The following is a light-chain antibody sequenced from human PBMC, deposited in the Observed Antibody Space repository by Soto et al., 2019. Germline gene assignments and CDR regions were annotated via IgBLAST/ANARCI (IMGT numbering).Light chain of an antibody. Sequence: IPVTQSPSSLSASEGARVTIYRGASQGIGNALGWYQQKPGKAPNLLIYAASNLQSGAPSRFSGSGSGADFTLTISSLEPEDFAVYYCQQYGSSPRTFGQGTNVDNK. J-gene: IGKJ1*01. CDR2: AAS. V-gene: IGKV1-17*01. CDR3: QQYGSSPRT. CDR1: QGIGNA.